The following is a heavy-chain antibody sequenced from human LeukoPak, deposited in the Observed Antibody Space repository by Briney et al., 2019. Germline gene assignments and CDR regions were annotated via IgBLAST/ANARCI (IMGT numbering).Heavy chain of an antibody. Sequence: GGSLRLSCAASGFTFSSYSMNWVRQAPGKGLEWVSSISSSSSYIYYADSVKGRFTISRDNAKNSLYLQMNSLRAEDTAVYYCAKDLAVVDTGYYFDYWGQGTLVTVSS. J-gene: IGHJ4*02. V-gene: IGHV3-21*01. D-gene: IGHD6-19*01. CDR2: ISSSSSYI. CDR3: AKDLAVVDTGYYFDY. CDR1: GFTFSSYS.